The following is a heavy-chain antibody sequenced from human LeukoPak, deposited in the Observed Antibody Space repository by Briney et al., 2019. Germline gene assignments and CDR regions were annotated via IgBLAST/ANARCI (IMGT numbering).Heavy chain of an antibody. CDR2: IYSGGST. V-gene: IGHV3-53*01. CDR3: AREVNDYGDRYRLSAFDI. D-gene: IGHD4-17*01. J-gene: IGHJ3*02. Sequence: PGGSLRLSCAASGFTFSSYAMSWVRQAPGKGLEWVSVIYSGGSTYYADSVKGRFTISRDNSKNTLYLQMNSLRAEDTAVYYCAREVNDYGDRYRLSAFDIWGQGTMVTVSS. CDR1: GFTFSSYA.